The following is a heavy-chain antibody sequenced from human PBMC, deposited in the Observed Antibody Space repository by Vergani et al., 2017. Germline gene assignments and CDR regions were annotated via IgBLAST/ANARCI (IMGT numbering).Heavy chain of an antibody. J-gene: IGHJ6*02. Sequence: QVQLVQSGAEVKKPGSSVKVSCKASGVTFSSYAISWVRQAPGQGLEWMGGIIPIFGTANYAQKFQGRVTITADESTSTAYMELSSLRSEDTAVYYCASRDITIVGVVIIRGYYYYGMDVWGQGTTVTVSS. CDR3: ASRDITIVGVVIIRGYYYYGMDV. CDR1: GVTFSSYA. D-gene: IGHD3-3*01. V-gene: IGHV1-69*01. CDR2: IIPIFGTA.